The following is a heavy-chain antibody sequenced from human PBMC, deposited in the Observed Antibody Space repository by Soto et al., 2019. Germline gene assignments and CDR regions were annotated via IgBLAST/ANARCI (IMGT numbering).Heavy chain of an antibody. Sequence: SETLSLTCTVSCGSISSSSYYWGWIRQPPGKGLEWIGSIYYSGSTYYNPSLKSRVTISVDTSKNQFSLKLSSVTAADTAVYYCARHLDYYDSSGYYGRHWYFDLWGRGTLVTVSS. J-gene: IGHJ2*01. CDR1: CGSISSSSYY. D-gene: IGHD3-22*01. CDR2: IYYSGST. CDR3: ARHLDYYDSSGYYGRHWYFDL. V-gene: IGHV4-39*01.